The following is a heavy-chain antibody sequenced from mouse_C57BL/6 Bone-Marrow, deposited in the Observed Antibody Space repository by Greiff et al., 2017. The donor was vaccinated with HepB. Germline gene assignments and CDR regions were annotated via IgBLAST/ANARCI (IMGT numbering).Heavy chain of an antibody. Sequence: EVQVVESGAELVRPGASVKLSCTASGFNIKDDYMHWVKQRPEQGLEWIGWIDPENGDTEYASKFQGKATITADTSSNTAYLQLSSLTSEDTAVYYCTITPFAYWGQGTLVTVSA. CDR2: IDPENGDT. D-gene: IGHD1-1*01. J-gene: IGHJ3*01. CDR1: GFNIKDDY. CDR3: TITPFAY. V-gene: IGHV14-4*01.